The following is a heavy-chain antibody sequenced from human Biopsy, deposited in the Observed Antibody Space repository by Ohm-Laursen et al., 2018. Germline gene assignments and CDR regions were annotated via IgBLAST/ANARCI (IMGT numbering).Heavy chain of an antibody. V-gene: IGHV4-4*07. D-gene: IGHD1-26*01. Sequence: SETLSLTCTVSGDSINNYYWSWIRQPAGKGLEWIGRIYTSGSPNYNLSLESRVTMSVDTSKNQFSLNLRSVTAADTAVYYCARGTGGYYAYGAFDIWGQGTVVTVSS. J-gene: IGHJ3*02. CDR2: IYTSGSP. CDR1: GDSINNYY. CDR3: ARGTGGYYAYGAFDI.